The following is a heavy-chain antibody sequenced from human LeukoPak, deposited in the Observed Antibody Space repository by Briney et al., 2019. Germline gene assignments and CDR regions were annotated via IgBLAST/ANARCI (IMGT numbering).Heavy chain of an antibody. D-gene: IGHD3-22*01. CDR1: GYTFTSYG. V-gene: IGHV1-18*01. Sequence: ASVKVSCKASGYTFTSYGISWVRQAPGQGLEWMGWISAYNGNTNYAQKFQGRVTMTRNTSISTAYMELSSLRSEDTAVYYCARGGITMTYWGQGTLVTVSS. J-gene: IGHJ4*02. CDR3: ARGGITMTY. CDR2: ISAYNGNT.